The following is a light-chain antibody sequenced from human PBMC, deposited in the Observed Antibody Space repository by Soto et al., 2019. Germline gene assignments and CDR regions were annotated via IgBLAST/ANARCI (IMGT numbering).Light chain of an antibody. CDR3: LLDYIFLWT. CDR1: QGIRND. J-gene: IGKJ1*01. Sequence: AIQLTENKKCLFAPVRHSASSTSRASQGIRNDLAWYKQKPGQPXNXXXYAASILKTGVPSRFSGGESGKDFTLTISILPPEDFVTYYCLLDYIFLWTFCDGTKVDI. CDR2: AAS. V-gene: IGKV1-6*01.